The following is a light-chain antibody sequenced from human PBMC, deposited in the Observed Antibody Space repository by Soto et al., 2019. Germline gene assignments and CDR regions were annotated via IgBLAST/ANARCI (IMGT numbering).Light chain of an antibody. CDR1: QSISSY. Sequence: DIQMTQSPSSLSASVGDRVTITCRASQSISSYLNWYQQKPGKAPKLLIYTASTLQTGVPSRFSGGGSGTDFTLTISSLHPEDFATYYCQQTYTTLWTFGQGTKVDIK. CDR3: QQTYTTLWT. J-gene: IGKJ1*01. CDR2: TAS. V-gene: IGKV1-39*01.